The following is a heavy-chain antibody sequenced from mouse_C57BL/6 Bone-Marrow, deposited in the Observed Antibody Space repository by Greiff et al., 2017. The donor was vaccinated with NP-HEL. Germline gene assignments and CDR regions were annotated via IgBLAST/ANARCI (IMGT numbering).Heavy chain of an antibody. D-gene: IGHD1-1*01. V-gene: IGHV1-4*01. Sequence: QVHVKQPGAELARPGASVKMSCKASGYTFTSSTMTWVKQRPGQGLEWIGYINPGSGYTTYNQKFKDKATLTADKSSSTAYMQLSSLTSEDSAIYYCARKIRSYLYAMDYWSQGTSVTVSS. CDR1: GYTFTSST. CDR2: INPGSGYT. J-gene: IGHJ4*01. CDR3: ARKIRSYLYAMDY.